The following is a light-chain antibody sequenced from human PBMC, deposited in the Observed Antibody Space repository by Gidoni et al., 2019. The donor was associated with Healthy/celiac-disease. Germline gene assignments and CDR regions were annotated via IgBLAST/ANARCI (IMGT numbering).Light chain of an antibody. CDR2: GAS. V-gene: IGKV3-20*01. J-gene: IGKJ2*01. CDR1: HSVISSY. Sequence: EIVFTHSPGTLSLSPGERATLSCRASHSVISSYLAWYQQKPGQAPRLLIYGASSRATGIPARFSGSGSGTDFTLTISRLEPEGFAVYYCQQYGSSPPYTFGQGTKLEIK. CDR3: QQYGSSPPYT.